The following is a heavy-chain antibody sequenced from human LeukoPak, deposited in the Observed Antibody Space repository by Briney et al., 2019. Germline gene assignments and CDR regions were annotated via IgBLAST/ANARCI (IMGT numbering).Heavy chain of an antibody. CDR3: AREKMCITMIVVVTGPNDALDI. CDR2: ISAYNGNT. CDR1: GCTFTSYG. V-gene: IGHV1-18*01. J-gene: IGHJ3*02. D-gene: IGHD3-22*01. Sequence: GASVKVSCKASGCTFTSYGISWVRQAPGQGLEWMGWISAYNGNTNYAQKLQGRVTMTTDTSTSTAYMELRSLRSDDTAVYYCAREKMCITMIVVVTGPNDALDIWGQGTMVTVSS.